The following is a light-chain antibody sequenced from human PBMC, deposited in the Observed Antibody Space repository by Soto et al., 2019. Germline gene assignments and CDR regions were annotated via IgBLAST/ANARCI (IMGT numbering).Light chain of an antibody. CDR1: QSVRGGF. J-gene: IGKJ1*01. V-gene: IGKV3-20*01. CDR3: QQYGTSPLT. CDR2: GAS. Sequence: IALTQSPGTLSLSPGARATLSCRDSQSVRGGFLDWYQQKPGQAPRLLIYGASSTAAGIPDRFSGSGSGTNVTLTISRLAPEDFSVYYCQQYGTSPLTFGQGTKVEIK.